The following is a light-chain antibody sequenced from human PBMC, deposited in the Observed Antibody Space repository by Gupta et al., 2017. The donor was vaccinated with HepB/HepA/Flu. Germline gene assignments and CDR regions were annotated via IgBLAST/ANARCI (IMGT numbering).Light chain of an antibody. CDR2: AAS. CDR3: QQSYNTPWT. CDR1: RSISNF. J-gene: IGKJ1*01. Sequence: DIQMTQSPSSLSASVGDRVTITCRASRSISNFLNWYQQKPGKAPKLLIYAASTLQSGVPSRFSGSGSATDFTLTISRLQPDDFAAYYCQQSYNTPWTFGQGTKVEIK. V-gene: IGKV1-39*01.